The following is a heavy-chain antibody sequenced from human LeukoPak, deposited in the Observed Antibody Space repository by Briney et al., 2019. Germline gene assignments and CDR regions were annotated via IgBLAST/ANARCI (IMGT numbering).Heavy chain of an antibody. V-gene: IGHV1-2*02. Sequence: ASVKVSCKASGYTFTGYHTHWVRQAPGQGLEWMGWINPNSGGINYAQKFQGRVTMTRDTSISTAYMELSMLRSDDTAVYYCASEPHYYGSGSPSDYWGQGTLVTVSS. CDR1: GYTFTGYH. J-gene: IGHJ4*02. CDR3: ASEPHYYGSGSPSDY. CDR2: INPNSGGI. D-gene: IGHD3-10*01.